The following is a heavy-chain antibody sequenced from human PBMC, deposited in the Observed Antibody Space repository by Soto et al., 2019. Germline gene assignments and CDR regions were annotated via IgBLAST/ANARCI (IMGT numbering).Heavy chain of an antibody. CDR2: INAGNGNT. J-gene: IGHJ3*02. Sequence: GASVKVSCKASGYTFTSYAMHWVRQAPGQRLEWMGWINAGNGNTKYSQKFQGRVTITRDTSASTAYMELSSLRSEDTAVYYCARPLSGYTAFDIWGQGTMVTVS. CDR1: GYTFTSYA. V-gene: IGHV1-3*01. D-gene: IGHD3-22*01. CDR3: ARPLSGYTAFDI.